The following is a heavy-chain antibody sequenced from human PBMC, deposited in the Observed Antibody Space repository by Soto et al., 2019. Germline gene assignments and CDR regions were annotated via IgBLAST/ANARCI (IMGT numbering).Heavy chain of an antibody. CDR1: GFTFTSSA. Sequence: SVKVTFKASGFTFTSSAVQWVRQARGQRLEWIGWIVVGSGNTNYAQKFQERVTITRDMSTSTAYMELSSLRSEDTAVYYCAASGYSSGWDIPGTGYWGQGTLVTVSS. CDR2: IVVGSGNT. V-gene: IGHV1-58*01. CDR3: AASGYSSGWDIPGTGY. D-gene: IGHD6-19*01. J-gene: IGHJ4*02.